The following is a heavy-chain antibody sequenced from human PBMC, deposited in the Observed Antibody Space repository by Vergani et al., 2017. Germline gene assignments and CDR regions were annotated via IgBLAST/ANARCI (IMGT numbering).Heavy chain of an antibody. J-gene: IGHJ5*02. CDR3: ARDHSLLGELSHWFDP. D-gene: IGHD3-16*02. Sequence: QVHLQESGPGLVKPSETLSLTCTVSGDSISPYYWSWLRQPPGKGLEFIGYIYYTGSTNYNPSLKSRVTISVDTPKNQLSLRLSSVTAADPAVYYCARDHSLLGELSHWFDPWGQGTLVTVSS. CDR1: GDSISPYY. CDR2: IYYTGST. V-gene: IGHV4-59*01.